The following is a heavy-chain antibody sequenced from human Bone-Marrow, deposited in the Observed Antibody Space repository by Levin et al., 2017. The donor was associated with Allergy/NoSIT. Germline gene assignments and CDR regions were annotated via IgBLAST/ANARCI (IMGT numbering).Heavy chain of an antibody. CDR3: ARDSYYDSSGYYYRPRVWYFDL. V-gene: IGHV3-33*01. CDR1: GFTFSSYG. Sequence: GGSLRLSCAASGFTFSSYGMHWVRQAPGKGLEWVAVIWYDGSNKYYADSVKGRFTISRDNSKNTLYLQMNSLRAEDTAVYYCARDSYYDSSGYYYRPRVWYFDLWGRGTLVTVSS. D-gene: IGHD3-22*01. CDR2: IWYDGSNK. J-gene: IGHJ2*01.